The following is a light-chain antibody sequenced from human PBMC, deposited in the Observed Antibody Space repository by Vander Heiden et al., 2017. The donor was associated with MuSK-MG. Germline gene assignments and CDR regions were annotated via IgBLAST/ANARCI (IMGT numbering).Light chain of an antibody. Sequence: QSVLTQPPSVSAAPGQKVTISCSGSSSNIGNNYVSWYQQFPGTAPKLLIYENNKRPSGIPDRFSGSKSGTSATLGITGLQTGDEADYYGGTWDSSLSAVVFGGGTKLTVL. CDR1: SSNIGNNY. J-gene: IGLJ2*01. CDR2: ENN. CDR3: GTWDSSLSAVV. V-gene: IGLV1-51*02.